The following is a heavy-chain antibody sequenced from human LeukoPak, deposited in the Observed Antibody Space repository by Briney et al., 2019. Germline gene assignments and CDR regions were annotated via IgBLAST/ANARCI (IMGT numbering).Heavy chain of an antibody. Sequence: PGGSLRLSCAASGLTFTNYAMTWVRQAPGKGLEWVSSISASGVMTYYADSVKGRFTVSRDNSKNSLYLQMSSLTAADTAVYYCAKPAKTDYADYWGQGTLVTVSS. D-gene: IGHD1-14*01. V-gene: IGHV3-23*01. CDR1: GLTFTNYA. J-gene: IGHJ4*02. CDR3: AKPAKTDYADY. CDR2: ISASGVMT.